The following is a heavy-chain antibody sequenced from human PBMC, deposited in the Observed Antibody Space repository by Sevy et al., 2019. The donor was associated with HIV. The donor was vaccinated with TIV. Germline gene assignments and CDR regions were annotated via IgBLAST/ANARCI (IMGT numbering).Heavy chain of an antibody. J-gene: IGHJ6*02. CDR1: GFTFSSYD. CDR2: IRTAGDT. CDR3: AKDLAIVVVPAVARRGDMDV. D-gene: IGHD2-2*01. Sequence: GGSLRLSCAASGFTFSSYDIHWVRQATGKGLEWVSAIRTAGDTYYPDSVKGRFTISRDNSKNTLYLQMNSLRAEDTAVYYCAKDLAIVVVPAVARRGDMDVWGQGTTVTVSS. V-gene: IGHV3-13*01.